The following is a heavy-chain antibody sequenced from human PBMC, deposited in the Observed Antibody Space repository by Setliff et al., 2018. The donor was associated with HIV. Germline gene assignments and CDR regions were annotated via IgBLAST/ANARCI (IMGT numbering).Heavy chain of an antibody. V-gene: IGHV3-72*01. J-gene: IGHJ3*02. CDR1: GFTFSSYS. CDR2: TGNKASSDTT. D-gene: IGHD3-22*01. CDR3: AGCNYANSGNGVDAFDI. Sequence: PGGSLRLSCVVSGFTFSSYSMNWVRRAPGKGLEWVGRTGNKASSDTTQYAASVKGRFTISRDDSKNLVFLQMNSLRAEDTAVYHCAGCNYANSGNGVDAFDIWGQGTMVTVSS.